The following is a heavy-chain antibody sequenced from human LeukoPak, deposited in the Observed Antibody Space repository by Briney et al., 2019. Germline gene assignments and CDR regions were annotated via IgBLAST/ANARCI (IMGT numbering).Heavy chain of an antibody. Sequence: PGRSLILSCAASGFTFSSYAMHWVRQAPGKGLEWVAVISYDGSNKYYADSVKGRFTISRDNSKNTLYLQMNSLRAEDTAVYYCARVGDCSSTSCYSPQQNYYYYYMDVWGKGTTVTVSS. CDR1: GFTFSSYA. V-gene: IGHV3-30*04. CDR2: ISYDGSNK. D-gene: IGHD2-2*01. J-gene: IGHJ6*03. CDR3: ARVGDCSSTSCYSPQQNYYYYYMDV.